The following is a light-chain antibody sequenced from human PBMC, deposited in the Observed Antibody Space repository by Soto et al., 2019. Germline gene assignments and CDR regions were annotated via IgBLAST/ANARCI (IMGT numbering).Light chain of an antibody. J-gene: IGKJ4*01. CDR2: DAS. CDR3: TTRRNSPSA. CDR1: QSGSSY. Sequence: LLTQSPSTLSLSPGERATLSCRASQSGSSYFAWYHQKPGPAPRLLIYDASTRNTGIPARFSGRGPGTDFTLTVSSLELEDFAAYYCTTRRNSPSAIGGGTKVDIK. V-gene: IGKV3D-11*02.